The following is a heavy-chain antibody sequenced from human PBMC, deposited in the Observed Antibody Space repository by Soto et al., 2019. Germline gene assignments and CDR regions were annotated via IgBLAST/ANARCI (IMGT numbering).Heavy chain of an antibody. CDR2: INPSGGTT. CDR1: GYTFTSYY. J-gene: IGHJ4*02. D-gene: IGHD6-6*01. V-gene: IGHV1-46*01. CDR3: ARDLSSTRYFDY. Sequence: GASVKVSCKASGYTFTSYYIHGVRQAPGQGLDWMGLINPSGGTTNYAQKFQGRVTVTRDTSTSTVYMELSSLRSEDTAVYCCARDLSSTRYFDYWGQGTLVTVSS.